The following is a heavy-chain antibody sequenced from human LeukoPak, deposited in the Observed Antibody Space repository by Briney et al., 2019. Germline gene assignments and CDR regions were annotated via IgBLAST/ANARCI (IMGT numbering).Heavy chain of an antibody. D-gene: IGHD4-17*01. V-gene: IGHV1-46*01. Sequence: ALVTVSCKASGYISSSDYMHWVRQAPGQGLEWMGIINPSGGSTSYAQKFQGRVTMTRDTSTSTVYMELSSLRSEDTAVYYCARDRSVTTLSFFDYWGQGTLVTVSS. J-gene: IGHJ4*02. CDR2: INPSGGST. CDR1: GYISSSDY. CDR3: ARDRSVTTLSFFDY.